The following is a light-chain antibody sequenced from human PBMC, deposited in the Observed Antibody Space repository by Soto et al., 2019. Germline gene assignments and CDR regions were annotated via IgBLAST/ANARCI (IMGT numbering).Light chain of an antibody. V-gene: IGKV3-20*01. Sequence: EVVLKQSPGTLSLSPGERATLSCRASQSISSTYLTWYHQKPGQAPRLLIYDASRRATGIPDRFSGSGSGTDFSLTISRLEPEDFAVYYCQHYDSARWTFGLGTMV. J-gene: IGKJ1*01. CDR3: QHYDSARWT. CDR1: QSISSTY. CDR2: DAS.